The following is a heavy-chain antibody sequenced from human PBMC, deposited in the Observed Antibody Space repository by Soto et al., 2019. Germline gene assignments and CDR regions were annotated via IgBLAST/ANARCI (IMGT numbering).Heavy chain of an antibody. CDR2: IYYSGRT. CDR3: AREGAYDMSFDY. J-gene: IGHJ4*02. D-gene: IGHD3-9*01. Sequence: SETLSLTCTVSGGSISSYYWSWIRQPPGKGLEWIGYIYYSGRTNYNPSLKSRVTISVDTSKNQFSLKLSSVTAADTAVYYCAREGAYDMSFDYWGQGTLVTVSS. V-gene: IGHV4-59*01. CDR1: GGSISSYY.